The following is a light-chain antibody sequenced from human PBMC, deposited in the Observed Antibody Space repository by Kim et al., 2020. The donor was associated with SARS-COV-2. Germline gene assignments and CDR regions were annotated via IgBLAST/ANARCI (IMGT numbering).Light chain of an antibody. V-gene: IGLV3-19*01. Sequence: ALGQTVRITCQGDSLPTYYASWYQQKPGQAPVLVIYAKNNRPSGIPDRFSGSGSGNTASLTITGAQAGDEADYYCNSRDRSGAHLVFGGGTQLTVL. CDR3: NSRDRSGAHLV. J-gene: IGLJ3*02. CDR1: SLPTYY. CDR2: AKN.